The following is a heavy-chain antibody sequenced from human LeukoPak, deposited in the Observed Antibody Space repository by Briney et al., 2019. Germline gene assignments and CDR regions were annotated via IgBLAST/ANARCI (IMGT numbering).Heavy chain of an antibody. D-gene: IGHD4-17*01. J-gene: IGHJ4*01. CDR3: AGFGDYRPYYFTC. Sequence: SEPLSLPCALYGGSFSGYYWLWLRQPPRKGLEWIGEINHSESTNYNPSLKRRITLPVDTPKNQSPLKQSSLSAARRPGYFCAGFGDYRPYYFTCGGQGTLVS. CDR1: GGSFSGYY. CDR2: INHSEST. V-gene: IGHV4-34*01.